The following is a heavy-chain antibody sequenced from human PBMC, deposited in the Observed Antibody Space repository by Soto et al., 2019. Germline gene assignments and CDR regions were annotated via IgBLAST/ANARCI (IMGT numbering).Heavy chain of an antibody. CDR2: IYDSGNT. CDR1: GGSISNFY. V-gene: IGHV4-59*01. Sequence: PXGILSLTCTVSGGSISNFYWSWVRQPPGKGLEWIGYIYDSGNTNYNPSLKSRVSISLDTSKKQLSLKLTSVTAADTAVYFCARAPMVITRSYFDLWGQGTPVTVSS. J-gene: IGHJ4*02. D-gene: IGHD2-21*01. CDR3: ARAPMVITRSYFDL.